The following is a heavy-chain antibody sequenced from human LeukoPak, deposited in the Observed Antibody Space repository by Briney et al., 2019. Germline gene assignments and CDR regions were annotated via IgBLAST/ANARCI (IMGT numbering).Heavy chain of an antibody. CDR3: ARTSSGWSASPGE. V-gene: IGHV7-4-1*02. J-gene: IGHJ4*02. CDR1: GYTFTSYG. CDR2: INTNTGNP. Sequence: ASVKVSCKASGYTFTSYGISWVRQAPGQGLEWMGWINTNTGNPTYAQGFTGRFVFSLDTSVSTAYLQISSLKAEDTAVYYCARTSSGWSASPGEWGQGTLVTVSS. D-gene: IGHD6-19*01.